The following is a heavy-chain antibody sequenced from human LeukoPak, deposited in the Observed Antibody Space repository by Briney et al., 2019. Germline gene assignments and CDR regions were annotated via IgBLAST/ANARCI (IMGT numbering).Heavy chain of an antibody. CDR3: ARGDPKTGRRVY. D-gene: IGHD1-1*01. V-gene: IGHV3-21*01. CDR1: GFTFSSYS. J-gene: IGHJ4*02. CDR2: ISSSSSYI. Sequence: GGSLRLSCAASGFTFSSYSMNWVRQAPGKGLEWVSSISSSSSYIYYADSVKGRFTISRDNAKNSLYLQMNSLRAEDTAVYYRARGDPKTGRRVYWGQGTLVTVSS.